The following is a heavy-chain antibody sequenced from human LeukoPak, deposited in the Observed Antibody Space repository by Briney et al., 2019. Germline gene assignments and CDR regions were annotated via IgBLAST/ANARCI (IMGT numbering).Heavy chain of an antibody. Sequence: PGRSLRPSCAASGFTFSSYGVHWVRQAPGKGLEWVAVISYDGSNKYYADSVKGRFTISRDNSKNTLYLQMNSLRAEDTAVYYCAKDRATVTYYYYYGMDVWGQGTTVTASS. V-gene: IGHV3-30*18. D-gene: IGHD4-17*01. J-gene: IGHJ6*02. CDR1: GFTFSSYG. CDR2: ISYDGSNK. CDR3: AKDRATVTYYYYYGMDV.